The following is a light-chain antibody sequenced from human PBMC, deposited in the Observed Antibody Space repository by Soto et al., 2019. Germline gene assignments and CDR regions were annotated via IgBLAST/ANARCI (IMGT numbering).Light chain of an antibody. J-gene: IGLJ2*01. CDR3: SSYTSSSTVV. V-gene: IGLV2-14*01. Sequence: QSALTQPASVSGSPGQSITISCTGTSSDVGGYNYVSWYQQHPGKAPKLMIYDVSNRPSGVSNRFSGSKSGNTASLTISGLQHEVEVDYYSSSYTSSSTVVFGGGTKVTVL. CDR1: SSDVGGYNY. CDR2: DVS.